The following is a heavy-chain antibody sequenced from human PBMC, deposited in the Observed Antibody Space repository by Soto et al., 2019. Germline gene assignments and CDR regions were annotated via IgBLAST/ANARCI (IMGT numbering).Heavy chain of an antibody. Sequence: PGGSLRLSCTGSGFIFSKYAMSWVRQAPGKGLQWVSAISGSGGNTYYADSVKGRFTVSRDNSKNTLYLQMNSLRAEDTAVYYCSFIRFSESQTDYWGQGTLVTVSS. CDR3: SFIRFSESQTDY. D-gene: IGHD4-17*01. CDR1: GFIFSKYA. V-gene: IGHV3-23*01. J-gene: IGHJ4*02. CDR2: ISGSGGNT.